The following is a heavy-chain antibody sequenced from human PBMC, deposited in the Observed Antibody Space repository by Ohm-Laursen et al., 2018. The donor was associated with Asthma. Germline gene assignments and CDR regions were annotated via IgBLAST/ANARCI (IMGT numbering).Heavy chain of an antibody. CDR1: GFTFSSYS. CDR3: ARVGSLVVVIAQNWFDP. Sequence: SLRLSCAAPGFTFSSYSMNWVRQAPGKGLEWVSSISSSSSYIYYADSVKGRFTISRDNAKNSLYLQMNSLRAEDTAVYYCARVGSLVVVIAQNWFDPWGQGTLVTVSS. J-gene: IGHJ5*02. D-gene: IGHD2-21*01. V-gene: IGHV3-21*01. CDR2: ISSSSSYI.